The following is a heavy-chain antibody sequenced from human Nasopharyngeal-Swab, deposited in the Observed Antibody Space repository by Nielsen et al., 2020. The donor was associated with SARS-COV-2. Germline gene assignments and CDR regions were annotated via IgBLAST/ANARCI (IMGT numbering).Heavy chain of an antibody. J-gene: IGHJ3*02. V-gene: IGHV3-21*01. CDR3: ARDAYWYAGAFDI. CDR2: IRSSSSYI. Sequence: GSLSLSCAASGFTFSSYSMNWVRQAPGKGLEWVSSIRSSSSYIYYADSVKGRFTISRDNAKNSLYLQMNSLRAEDTAVYYCARDAYWYAGAFDIWGQGTMVTVSS. D-gene: IGHD2-8*02. CDR1: GFTFSSYS.